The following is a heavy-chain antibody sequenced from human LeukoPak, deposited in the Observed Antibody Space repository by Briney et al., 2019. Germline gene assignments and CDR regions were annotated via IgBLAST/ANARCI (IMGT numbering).Heavy chain of an antibody. CDR3: ARKKIYYFDY. CDR2: IYNSGTT. J-gene: IGHJ4*02. Sequence: SETLSLTCTVSGGSISSSTYYWNWIRQYPGKGLEWIGYIYNSGTTYYNPSLKSRVTISVDTSKNQFSLKLNSMSAADTAVYYCARKKIYYFDYWGQGTLVTVSS. CDR1: GGSISSSTYY. V-gene: IGHV4-31*03.